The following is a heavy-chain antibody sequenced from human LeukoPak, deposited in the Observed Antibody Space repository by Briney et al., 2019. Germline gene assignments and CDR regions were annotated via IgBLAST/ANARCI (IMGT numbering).Heavy chain of an antibody. Sequence: PGGSLRLSCAASGFTFSSYAMSWVRQAPGKGLEWVSAISGSGGNTYYADSVKGRFTISRDNSKNTLYLQMNSLRAEDTAVYYCARDPYNHVGYYYDSRQTLFDYWGQGTLVTVSS. CDR1: GFTFSSYA. CDR3: ARDPYNHVGYYYDSRQTLFDY. V-gene: IGHV3-23*01. CDR2: ISGSGGNT. J-gene: IGHJ4*02. D-gene: IGHD3-22*01.